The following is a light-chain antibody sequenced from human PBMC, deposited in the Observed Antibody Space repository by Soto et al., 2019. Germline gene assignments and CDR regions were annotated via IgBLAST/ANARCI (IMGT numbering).Light chain of an antibody. CDR1: QRISIW. V-gene: IGKV1-5*01. J-gene: IGKJ1*01. Sequence: DIQMTQSPSSLSASVGDRVNITCRASQRISIWLAWYQQRPGRAPRLLIYDASSLESGVPSRFSGSGSGTEFTLSISSLQPDDFATYYCQQYNSYSWTFGQGTKVEIK. CDR2: DAS. CDR3: QQYNSYSWT.